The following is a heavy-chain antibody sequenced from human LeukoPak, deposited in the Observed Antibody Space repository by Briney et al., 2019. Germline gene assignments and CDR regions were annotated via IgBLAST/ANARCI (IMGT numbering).Heavy chain of an antibody. V-gene: IGHV4-59*13. CDR3: AREMATGGYYYYYMDV. CDR1: GGSISNYY. J-gene: IGHJ6*03. D-gene: IGHD5-24*01. CDR2: IYDSGSI. Sequence: SETLSLTCTVSGGSISNYYWSWIRQPPGKGLEWIGYIYDSGSINYNPSFESLVTISVDTSKNQFSLRLRYVTAADTAVYYCAREMATGGYYYYYMDVWGKGTTVTVSS.